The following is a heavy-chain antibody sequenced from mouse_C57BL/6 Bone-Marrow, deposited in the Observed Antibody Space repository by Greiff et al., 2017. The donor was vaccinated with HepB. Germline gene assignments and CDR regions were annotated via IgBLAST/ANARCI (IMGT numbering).Heavy chain of an antibody. CDR3: ARREGVYYGNYYWYFDV. Sequence: VQLKQSGPELVKPGASVKISCKASGYSFTDYNMNWVNQSNGKSLEWIGVFNPNYGTTSYNQKFKGKATLTVDQSSSTAYMQLNSLTSEDSAVYYCARREGVYYGNYYWYFDVWGTGTTVTVSS. CDR1: GYSFTDYN. D-gene: IGHD2-1*01. J-gene: IGHJ1*03. V-gene: IGHV1-39*01. CDR2: FNPNYGTT.